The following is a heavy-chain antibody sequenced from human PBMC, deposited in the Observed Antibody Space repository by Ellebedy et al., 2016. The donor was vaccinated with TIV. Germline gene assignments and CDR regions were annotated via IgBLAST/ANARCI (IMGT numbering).Heavy chain of an antibody. CDR3: ARRVVGASTHAFDI. CDR2: IYPGDSDT. J-gene: IGHJ3*02. Sequence: GESLKISCKGSGYTFSTYWIGWVRQVPGKGLDWMGIIYPGDSDTMFSPSFRGQVTLSVDTSIDTAYLRWNSLKASDTAMYYCARRVVGASTHAFDIWGQGTMVTVSS. V-gene: IGHV5-51*01. D-gene: IGHD1-26*01. CDR1: GYTFSTYW.